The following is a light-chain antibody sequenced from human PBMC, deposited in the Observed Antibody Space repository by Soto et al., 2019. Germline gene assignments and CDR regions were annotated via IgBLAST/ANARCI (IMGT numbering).Light chain of an antibody. J-gene: IGKJ1*01. V-gene: IGKV1-5*01. CDR3: LQHNSYPQT. Sequence: DIQMTQSPSTLSASVGDRVIITCRASQTVERWMAWYQQKPGKAPYLLISDVSSLERGVPSRFSGSGSGTEFTLTISSLQPEDFATYYWLQHNSYPQTFGQGTKV. CDR1: QTVERW. CDR2: DVS.